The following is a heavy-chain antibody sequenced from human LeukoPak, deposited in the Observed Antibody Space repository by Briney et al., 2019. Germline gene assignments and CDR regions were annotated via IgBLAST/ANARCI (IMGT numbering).Heavy chain of an antibody. Sequence: ASVKVSSKASGYTFTSYDINWVRQATGQGLEWMGWMNPNSGNTGYAQKFQGRITMTRNTSISTAYMELSSLTSEDTAVYYCARIAAAGNRRLNYWGQGTLVTVSS. CDR1: GYTFTSYD. CDR2: MNPNSGNT. J-gene: IGHJ4*02. CDR3: ARIAAAGNRRLNY. D-gene: IGHD6-13*01. V-gene: IGHV1-8*01.